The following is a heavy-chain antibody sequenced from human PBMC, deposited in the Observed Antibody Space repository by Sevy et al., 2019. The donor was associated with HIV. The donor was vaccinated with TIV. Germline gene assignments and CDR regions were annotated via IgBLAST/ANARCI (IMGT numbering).Heavy chain of an antibody. CDR2: IYPGDSDT. CDR1: GYSFTSYW. V-gene: IGHV5-51*01. J-gene: IGHJ4*02. CDR3: ARHSFRYCDFWSGYLFDY. Sequence: GESLKISCKGSGYSFTSYWIGWVRQMPGKGLEWMGIIYPGDSDTRYSPSFQGQVTISADKSISTAYLQWSSLKASDTAMYYCARHSFRYCDFWSGYLFDYWGQGTLVTVSS. D-gene: IGHD3-3*01.